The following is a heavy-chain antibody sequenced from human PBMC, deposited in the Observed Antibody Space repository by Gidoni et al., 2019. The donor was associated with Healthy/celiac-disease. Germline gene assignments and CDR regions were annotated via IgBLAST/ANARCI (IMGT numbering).Heavy chain of an antibody. J-gene: IGHJ6*02. CDR1: GFTFSSYG. Sequence: QVQLVESGGGVVQPGRSLRLSCAASGFTFSSYGMHWVRQAPGKGLEWVAVISYDGSNKYYADSVKGRFTITRDNSKNTLYLQMNSLRAEDTAVYYCAKPSYGSDYYYGMDVWGQGTTVTVSS. CDR2: ISYDGSNK. CDR3: AKPSYGSDYYYGMDV. V-gene: IGHV3-30*18. D-gene: IGHD5-18*01.